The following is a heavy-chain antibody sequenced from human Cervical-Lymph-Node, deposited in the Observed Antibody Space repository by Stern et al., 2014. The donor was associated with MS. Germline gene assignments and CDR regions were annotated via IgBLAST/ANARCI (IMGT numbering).Heavy chain of an antibody. J-gene: IGHJ5*02. CDR1: GYTFTNYG. CDR2: ISGYNDDT. V-gene: IGHV1-18*01. Sequence: QVQLLQPGAEVKKPGASVKVSCKASGYTFTNYGISWVRQAPGQGLEWIGWISGYNDDTNYVEKFQGRVTMTTDTSTSTAYMELRSLRSDDTAVYYCARDPHIAVAGTGGGFDPWGQGTLVTVSS. CDR3: ARDPHIAVAGTGGGFDP. D-gene: IGHD6-19*01.